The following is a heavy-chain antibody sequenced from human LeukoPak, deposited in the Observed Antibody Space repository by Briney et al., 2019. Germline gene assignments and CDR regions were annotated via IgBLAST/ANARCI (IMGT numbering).Heavy chain of an antibody. CDR1: GFTFSSYW. V-gene: IGHV3-7*01. D-gene: IGHD1-26*01. CDR3: ASGIRAFDN. J-gene: IGHJ4*02. CDR2: IKQDGSEK. Sequence: GGSLRLSCAASGFTFSSYWMSWVRQAPGKGLEWVANIKQDGSEKYYVDSVKGRFTISRDNAKSSLYLQMNSLRAEDTAVYYCASGIRAFDNWGQGTLVTVSA.